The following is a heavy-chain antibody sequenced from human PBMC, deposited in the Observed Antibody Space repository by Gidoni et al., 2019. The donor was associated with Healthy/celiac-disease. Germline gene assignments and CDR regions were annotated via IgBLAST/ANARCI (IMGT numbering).Heavy chain of an antibody. V-gene: IGHV4-34*01. CDR1: GGSFSGYY. Sequence: QVQLQQWGAGLLQPSETLSLTCAVYGGSFSGYYWSWIRQPPGKGLEWIGEINHSGSTNYNPSLKSRVTISVDTSKNQFSLKLSSVTAADTAVYYCARFPGNRYGSGSKRPYWGQGTLVTVSS. CDR2: INHSGST. D-gene: IGHD3-10*01. CDR3: ARFPGNRYGSGSKRPY. J-gene: IGHJ4*02.